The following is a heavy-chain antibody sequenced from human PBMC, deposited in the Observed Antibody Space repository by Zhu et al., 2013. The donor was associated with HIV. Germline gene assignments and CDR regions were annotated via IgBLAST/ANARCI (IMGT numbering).Heavy chain of an antibody. CDR1: GGTFSSYA. V-gene: IGHV1-69*01. CDR3: ASIGMPTTVTTQGNDY. D-gene: IGHD4-17*01. J-gene: IGHJ4*02. CDR2: IIPIFGTA. Sequence: QVQLVQSGAEVKKPGSSVKVSCKASGGTFSSYAISWVRQAPGQGLEWMGGIIPIFGTANYAQKFQGRVTITADESTSTAYMELSSLRSEDTAVYYCASIGMPTTVTTQGNDYWGQGTLVTVSS.